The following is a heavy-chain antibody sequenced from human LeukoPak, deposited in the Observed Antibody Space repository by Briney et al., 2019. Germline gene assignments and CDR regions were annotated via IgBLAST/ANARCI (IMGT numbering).Heavy chain of an antibody. J-gene: IGHJ4*02. CDR1: GFTFSSYA. CDR2: ISSSSSYI. CDR3: ARVDTARVADDY. D-gene: IGHD5-18*01. Sequence: KTGGSLRLSCAASGFTFSSYAMSWVRQAPGKGLEWVSSISSSSSYIYYADSVKGRFTISRDNAKNSLYLQMNSLRAEDTAVYYCARVDTARVADDYWGQGTLVTVSS. V-gene: IGHV3-21*01.